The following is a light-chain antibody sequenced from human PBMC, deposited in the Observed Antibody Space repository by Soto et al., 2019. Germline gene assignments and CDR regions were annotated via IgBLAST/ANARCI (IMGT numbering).Light chain of an antibody. CDR2: LERSGSY. CDR1: IGHSGTI. J-gene: IGLJ1*01. Sequence: QPVLTQSSSASASLGSSVKLTCNLSIGHSGTIIAWHQQQPGKAPRFLMKLERSGSYNKGSGVPDRFSGSGSGADRYLTISNLQTEDEAAYHCETWDSDTRVFGTGTNLTVL. CDR3: ETWDSDTRV. V-gene: IGLV4-60*03.